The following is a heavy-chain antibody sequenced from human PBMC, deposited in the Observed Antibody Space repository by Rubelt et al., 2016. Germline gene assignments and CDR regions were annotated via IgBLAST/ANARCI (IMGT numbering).Heavy chain of an antibody. D-gene: IGHD4-17*01. J-gene: IGHJ6*02. CDR2: INHSGST. V-gene: IGHV4-34*01. CDR3: ARLRTAVTTRGPYYYDMDV. CDR1: GGSFSGYY. Sequence: QVQLQQWGAGLLKPSETLSLTCAVYGGSFSGYYWSWLRQPPGKGLEWIGEINHSGSTNYNPSLKSRVSISVDTSKNQFSLKLSSVTAADTAVYYCARLRTAVTTRGPYYYDMDVWGQGTTVTVSS.